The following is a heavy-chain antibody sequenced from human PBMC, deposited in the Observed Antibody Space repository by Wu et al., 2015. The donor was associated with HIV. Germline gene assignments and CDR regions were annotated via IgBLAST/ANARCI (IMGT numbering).Heavy chain of an antibody. J-gene: IGHJ5*02. D-gene: IGHD3-9*01. CDR1: GYTFTDYN. CDR2: INANSGRT. CDR3: ARGDRFYAILTGYSKNWFDP. V-gene: IGHV1-2*02. Sequence: QVQLVQSGAEMKKPGASVKVSCTASGYTFTDYNVHWVRQVPGQGLQWMGNINANSGRTNYAENFQGRVAMTRDTSVNTVYLELETLTSDDTALYFCARGDRFYAILTGYSKNWFDPWGQGTLVXVSS.